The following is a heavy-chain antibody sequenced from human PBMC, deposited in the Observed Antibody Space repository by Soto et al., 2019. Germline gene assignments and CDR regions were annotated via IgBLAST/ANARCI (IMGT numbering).Heavy chain of an antibody. V-gene: IGHV4-4*02. CDR3: ARVIAKAVHWFDP. CDR2: IYHSGST. Sequence: QVQLQESGPGLVKPSGTLSLTCAVSGGSISSSNWWSWVRQPPGKGLEWIGEIYHSGSTNYNPSLKSRGTISVDKAKNPFSLKLNSVTAADTAGDYCARVIAKAVHWFDPWGQGTLVTVSS. J-gene: IGHJ5*02. D-gene: IGHD6-13*01. CDR1: GGSISSSNW.